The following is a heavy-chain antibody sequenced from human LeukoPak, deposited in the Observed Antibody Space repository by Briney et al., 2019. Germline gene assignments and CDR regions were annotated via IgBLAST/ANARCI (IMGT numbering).Heavy chain of an antibody. D-gene: IGHD1-1*01. Sequence: GGSLRLSCAASGFTFSSYGMHWVRQAPGKGLEWVAVIWYDGSNKYYADSVKGRFTISRDNSKNTLYLQMNSLRAEDTAVYYCARVQQPSGIINYDVDVWGQGTSVTVSS. CDR2: IWYDGSNK. CDR3: ARVQQPSGIINYDVDV. J-gene: IGHJ6*02. CDR1: GFTFSSYG. V-gene: IGHV3-33*01.